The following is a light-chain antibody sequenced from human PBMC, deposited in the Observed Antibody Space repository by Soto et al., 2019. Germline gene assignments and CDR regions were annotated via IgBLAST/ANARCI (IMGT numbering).Light chain of an antibody. V-gene: IGLV4-69*01. CDR3: QTWGTGMV. CDR1: SGHSSYA. CDR2: LNSDGSH. J-gene: IGLJ2*01. Sequence: QLVLTQSPSASASLGASVKLTCTLSSGHSSYAIAWHQQQPEKGPRYLMKLNSDGSHSKGDGIPDRFSGSSSVAERYLAIPSLQSEDEADFYCQTWGTGMVFGGGTKLPVL.